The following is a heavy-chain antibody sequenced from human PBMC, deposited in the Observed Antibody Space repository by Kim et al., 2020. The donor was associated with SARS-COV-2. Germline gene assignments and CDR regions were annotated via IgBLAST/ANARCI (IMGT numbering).Heavy chain of an antibody. V-gene: IGHV3-23*01. D-gene: IGHD2-8*02. J-gene: IGHJ6*02. CDR3: AKVRARLLGYYYYGMDV. Sequence: GGSLRLSCAASGFTFSSYAMSLVRQAPGKGLEWVAAISGSGGSTYYADSVKGRFTLTRDNSKNTLYLQMNSLRAEDTAVYYCAKVRARLLGYYYYGMDVWGQGTTVTVSS. CDR2: ISGSGGST. CDR1: GFTFSSYA.